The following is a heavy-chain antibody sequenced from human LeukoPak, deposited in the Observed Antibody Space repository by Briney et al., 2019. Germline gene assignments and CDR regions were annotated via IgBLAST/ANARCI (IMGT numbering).Heavy chain of an antibody. Sequence: PSETLSLTCTVSGGSISSGGYYWSWIRQPPGKGLEWIGYIYYSGSTNYNPSLKSRVTISVDTSKNQFSLKLSSVTAADTAVYYCARVPLPYSYGGPYYYYMDVWGKGTTVTVSS. J-gene: IGHJ6*03. CDR2: IYYSGST. V-gene: IGHV4-61*08. D-gene: IGHD5-18*01. CDR1: GGSISSGGYY. CDR3: ARVPLPYSYGGPYYYYMDV.